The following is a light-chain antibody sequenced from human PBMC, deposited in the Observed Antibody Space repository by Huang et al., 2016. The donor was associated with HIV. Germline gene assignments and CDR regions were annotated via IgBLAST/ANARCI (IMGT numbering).Light chain of an antibody. CDR2: GAS. CDR1: QSISNF. J-gene: IGKJ3*01. V-gene: IGKV1-39*01. CDR3: QQSYSTRRVT. Sequence: DIHMTQSPSSLSASVGDRVTITCRASQSISNFLNWYQQKPGKAPKLLIYGASSLQSGVPSRFSGGGSGTDFTLTISSLQPEDFATYYCQQSYSTRRVTFGPGTEVDI.